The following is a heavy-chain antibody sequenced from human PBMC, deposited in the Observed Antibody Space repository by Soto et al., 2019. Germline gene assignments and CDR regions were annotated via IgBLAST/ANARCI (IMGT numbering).Heavy chain of an antibody. D-gene: IGHD2-8*02. CDR2: VSSGGST. CDR3: AKRRGVGGHFDY. V-gene: IGHV3-23*01. Sequence: GGSLRLSCAASGFTFTNYAMGWVRQAPGEGLEWVSVVSSGGSTYYADSVTGRFTVSRDNSKNTLSLQMNSLRAEDTAVYYCAKRRGVGGHFDYWGQGALVTVSS. J-gene: IGHJ4*02. CDR1: GFTFTNYA.